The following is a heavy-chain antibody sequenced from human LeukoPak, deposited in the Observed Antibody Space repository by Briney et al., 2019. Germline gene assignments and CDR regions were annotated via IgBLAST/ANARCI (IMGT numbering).Heavy chain of an antibody. CDR3: AKDRAAGYGSGWDYYYGMDV. V-gene: IGHV3-30*18. J-gene: IGHJ6*04. D-gene: IGHD3-10*01. CDR2: ISYDGSNK. CDR1: GFTFSSYG. Sequence: GGSLRLSCAASGFTFSSYGMHWVRQAPGKGLEWVAVISYDGSNKYYADSVKGRFTISRDNSKNTLYLQMNSLRAEDTAVYCCAKDRAAGYGSGWDYYYGMDVWGKGTTVTVSS.